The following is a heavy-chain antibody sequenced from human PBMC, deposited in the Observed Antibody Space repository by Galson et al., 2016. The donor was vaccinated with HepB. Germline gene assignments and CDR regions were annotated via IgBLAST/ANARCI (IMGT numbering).Heavy chain of an antibody. V-gene: IGHV4-34*01. Sequence: ETLSLTCIVRGGSFSGYFWNWIRQPPGKGLEWIGEINQLGTTKYNPPLNNRVSISLDTSQSQVSLKLTPVTGADAAVYFCARGSYSSESLPLDVWGQGTTVAVSS. CDR1: GGSFSGYF. D-gene: IGHD6-19*01. CDR2: INQLGTT. CDR3: ARGSYSSESLPLDV. J-gene: IGHJ6*02.